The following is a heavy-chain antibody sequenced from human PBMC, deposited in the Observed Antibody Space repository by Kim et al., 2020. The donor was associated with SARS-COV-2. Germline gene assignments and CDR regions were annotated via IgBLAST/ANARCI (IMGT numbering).Heavy chain of an antibody. V-gene: IGHV6-1*01. CDR2: WYN. Sequence: WYNDYAVSVKSRITINPDTSKNQFSLQLNSVTPEDTAVYYCARGEGDLDYWGQGTLVTVSS. J-gene: IGHJ4*02. D-gene: IGHD1-26*01. CDR3: ARGEGDLDY.